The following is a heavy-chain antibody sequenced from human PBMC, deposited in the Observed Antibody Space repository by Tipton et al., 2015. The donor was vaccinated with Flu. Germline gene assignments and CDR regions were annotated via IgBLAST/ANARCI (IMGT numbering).Heavy chain of an antibody. CDR2: FYHSGTT. CDR3: GRHTGDSVRGVIDY. D-gene: IGHD3-10*02. CDR1: GDSISSDYH. J-gene: IGHJ4*02. Sequence: TLSLTCAVSGDSISSDYHWGWVRQFPGKGLEWIGTFYHSGTTYYNPSLKSRLTISVDTSKNQFSLRLSSVTAADTAVYYCGRHTGDSVRGVIDYWGQGILVTVSS. V-gene: IGHV4-38-2*01.